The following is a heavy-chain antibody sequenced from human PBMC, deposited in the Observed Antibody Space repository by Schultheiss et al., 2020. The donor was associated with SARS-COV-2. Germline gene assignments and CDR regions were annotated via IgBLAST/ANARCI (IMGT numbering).Heavy chain of an antibody. D-gene: IGHD3-22*01. V-gene: IGHV3-23*01. CDR3: VRGYYDSSGYSVFDY. Sequence: GGSLRLSCAASGFTFSSYAMSWVRQAPGKGLEWVSAISGSGGSTYYADSVKGRFTISRDNAKNSLYLQMNSLRDEDTAVYYCVRGYYDSSGYSVFDYWGQGTLVTVSS. J-gene: IGHJ4*02. CDR1: GFTFSSYA. CDR2: ISGSGGST.